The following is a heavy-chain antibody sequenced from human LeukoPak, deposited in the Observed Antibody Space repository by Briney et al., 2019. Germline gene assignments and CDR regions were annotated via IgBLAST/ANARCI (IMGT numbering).Heavy chain of an antibody. CDR2: IYYSGST. CDR3: ARRLGYYYDSSGPRGWFDP. D-gene: IGHD3-22*01. CDR1: GGSISTYY. Sequence: SETLSLTCTVSGGSISTYYWSWVRQSPGKGLEWIGYIYYSGSTNYNPSLKSRVTISVDTSKNQFSLKLSSVTAADTAVYYCARRLGYYYDSSGPRGWFDPWGQGTLVTVSS. J-gene: IGHJ5*02. V-gene: IGHV4-59*01.